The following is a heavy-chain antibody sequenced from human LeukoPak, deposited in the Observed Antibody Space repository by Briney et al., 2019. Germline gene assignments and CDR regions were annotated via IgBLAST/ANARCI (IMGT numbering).Heavy chain of an antibody. CDR1: GFTFRNFG. Sequence: GGSLRLSCTASGFTFRNFGVHWVRQTPDKGLEWVAHISYDGGTISYADSVKGRFTVSRDNAKNTLNLQMNSLRPEDTAVYYCARDFGLLVTLYYFDFWGHGTLVTVSS. D-gene: IGHD2-8*02. CDR3: ARDFGLLVTLYYFDF. J-gene: IGHJ4*01. CDR2: ISYDGGTI. V-gene: IGHV3-30*04.